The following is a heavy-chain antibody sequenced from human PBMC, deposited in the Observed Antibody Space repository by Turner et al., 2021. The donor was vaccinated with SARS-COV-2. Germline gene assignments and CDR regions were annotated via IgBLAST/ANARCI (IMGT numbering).Heavy chain of an antibody. D-gene: IGHD3-10*01. CDR3: AKDGAPFLLYFGEPTFYFDY. Sequence: QVQLVESGGGVVQPGRSLRLSWSASGLAFSSYGMHWVRQAPGKGLEWVAVISYDGSNKYYADSVKCRFTISRDNSKNTLYLQMNSLRAEDTAVYYCAKDGAPFLLYFGEPTFYFDYWGQGTLVTVSS. CDR1: GLAFSSYG. V-gene: IGHV3-30*18. J-gene: IGHJ4*02. CDR2: ISYDGSNK.